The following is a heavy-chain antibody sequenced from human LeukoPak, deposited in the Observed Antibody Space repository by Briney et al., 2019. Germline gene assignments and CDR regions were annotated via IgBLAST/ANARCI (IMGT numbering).Heavy chain of an antibody. Sequence: GASVKVSCKASGYTFTSYYMHWVRQAPGQGLEWMGIINPSGGSTSYAQKFQGRVTMTRDMSTSTVYMELSSLRSEDTAVYYCARANMVRGVGSFFDRNWFDPWGQGTPVTVSS. V-gene: IGHV1-46*01. J-gene: IGHJ5*02. CDR1: GYTFTSYY. CDR3: ARANMVRGVGSFFDRNWFDP. D-gene: IGHD3-10*01. CDR2: INPSGGST.